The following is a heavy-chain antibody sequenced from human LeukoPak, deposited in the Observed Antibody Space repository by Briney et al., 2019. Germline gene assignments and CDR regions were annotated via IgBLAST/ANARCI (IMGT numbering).Heavy chain of an antibody. CDR1: GYTFTGYY. CDR3: ASDYYDSSGYYYARVE. CDR2: INPNSGGT. J-gene: IGHJ4*02. V-gene: IGHV1-2*06. D-gene: IGHD3-22*01. Sequence: VASVKVSCKASGYTFTGYYMHWVRQAPGQGLEWMGRINPNSGGTNYAQKFQGRVTMSRDTSISTAYMELSRLRSDDTAVYYCASDYYDSSGYYYARVEWGQGTLVTVPS.